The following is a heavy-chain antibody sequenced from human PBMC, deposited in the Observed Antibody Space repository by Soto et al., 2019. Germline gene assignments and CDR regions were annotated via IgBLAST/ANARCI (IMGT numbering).Heavy chain of an antibody. CDR3: ARDRVYDCPAAYCYAVSGLDV. V-gene: IGHV1-2*02. J-gene: IGHJ6*02. Sequence: QVQLVQSGAEVKKPGASVKVSCTASGYTFIDYYMHWVRQATGQGLEWMGWSNPSSGGTHYAQKFQGRVAMTRDMSISIVYMELSRLKAYDTAMYYCARDRVYDCPAAYCYAVSGLDVWGQGTRVTVSS. CDR2: SNPSSGGT. D-gene: IGHD2-15*01. CDR1: GYTFIDYY.